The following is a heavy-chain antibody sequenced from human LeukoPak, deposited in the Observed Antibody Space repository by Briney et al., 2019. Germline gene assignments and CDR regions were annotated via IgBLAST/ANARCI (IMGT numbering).Heavy chain of an antibody. J-gene: IGHJ4*02. CDR3: ASTESCSATCCLDY. Sequence: TLPLTYAVYGGSFREYYWSWIRPPPGKGLDWIEEINHSGSTNSNPSLKSRVTISLDTSMKTFSLKLNSVTAADVAVYSCASTESCSATCCLDYWGQGTLVTVSS. V-gene: IGHV4-34*01. CDR1: GGSFREYY. CDR2: INHSGST. D-gene: IGHD2-2*01.